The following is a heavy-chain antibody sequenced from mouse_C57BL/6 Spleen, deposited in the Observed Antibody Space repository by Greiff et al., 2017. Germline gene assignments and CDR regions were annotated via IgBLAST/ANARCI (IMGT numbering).Heavy chain of an antibody. CDR2: IRLKSDNYAT. CDR3: TVYYGSSYWYFDV. Sequence: EVKLMESGGGLVQPGGSMKLSCVASGFTFSNYWMNWVRQSPEKGLEWVAQIRLKSDNYATHYAESVKGRFTISRDDSKSSVYLQMNNLRAEDTGIYYCTVYYGSSYWYFDVWGTGTTVTVSS. CDR1: GFTFSNYW. J-gene: IGHJ1*03. V-gene: IGHV6-3*01. D-gene: IGHD1-1*01.